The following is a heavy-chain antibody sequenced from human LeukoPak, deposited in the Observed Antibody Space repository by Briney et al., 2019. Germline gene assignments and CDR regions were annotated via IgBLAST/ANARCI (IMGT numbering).Heavy chain of an antibody. J-gene: IGHJ1*01. CDR2: ISSSSSYI. CDR3: ARDGGYSYGPGYFQH. V-gene: IGHV3-21*01. CDR1: GFTFSAYA. Sequence: GGSLRLSCEASGFTFSAYAMTWVRQAPGKGLEWVSSISSSSSYIYYADSVKGRFTISRDNAKNSLYLQMNSLRAEDTAVYYCARDGGYSYGPGYFQHWGQGTLVTVSS. D-gene: IGHD5-18*01.